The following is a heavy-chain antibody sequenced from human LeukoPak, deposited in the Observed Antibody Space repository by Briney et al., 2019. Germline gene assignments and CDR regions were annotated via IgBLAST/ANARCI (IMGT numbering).Heavy chain of an antibody. Sequence: PSATLSLTCTVSGASITIGAESYHWGWIRQPPGKGLEWIGYKYNSGISDYNPSLKNRVTMSVDTSKNQFSLKLSSVTAADTAVYFCARGAGHFASWGQGTLVIVSS. V-gene: IGHV4-61*01. CDR2: KYNSGIS. J-gene: IGHJ4*02. CDR1: GASITIGAESYH. CDR3: ARGAGHFAS.